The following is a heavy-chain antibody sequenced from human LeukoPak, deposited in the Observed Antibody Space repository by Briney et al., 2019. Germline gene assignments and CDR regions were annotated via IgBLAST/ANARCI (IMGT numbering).Heavy chain of an antibody. D-gene: IGHD1-14*01. CDR3: ARGRSSRNRPRLDY. Sequence: SETLSLTCAVYGGSFSGYYWSWLRQPPGEGLEWIGEINHSGSTNYNPSLKSRVTISVDTSKNQFSLKLSSVTAADTAVYYCARGRSSRNRPRLDYWGQGTLVTVSS. CDR1: GGSFSGYY. CDR2: INHSGST. J-gene: IGHJ4*02. V-gene: IGHV4-34*01.